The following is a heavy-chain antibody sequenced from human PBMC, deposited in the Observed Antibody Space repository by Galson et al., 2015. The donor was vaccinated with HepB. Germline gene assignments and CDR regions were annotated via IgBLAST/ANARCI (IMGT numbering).Heavy chain of an antibody. J-gene: IGHJ5*02. CDR3: ARASEVGATLPGWFDP. D-gene: IGHD1-26*01. V-gene: IGHV3-23*01. CDR1: GFTFSSYA. Sequence: SLRLSCAASGFTFSSYAMSWVRQAPGKGLEWVSAISGSGGSTYYADSVKGRFTISRDNSKNTLYLQMNSLRAEDTAVYYCARASEVGATLPGWFDPWGQGTLVTVSS. CDR2: ISGSGGST.